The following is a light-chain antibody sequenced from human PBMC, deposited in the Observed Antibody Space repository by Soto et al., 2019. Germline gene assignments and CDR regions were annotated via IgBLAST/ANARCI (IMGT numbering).Light chain of an antibody. V-gene: IGLV1-44*01. CDR2: SNN. CDR1: SSNIGSNT. CDR3: AAWDDSLNGPV. J-gene: IGLJ2*01. Sequence: QAVVTQPPSASGTPGQRVTISCSGSSSNIGSNTVNWYQQLPGTAPKLLMYSNNQRPSGIPDRFSGSKSGTSASLAISGLQSEDEDDYYCAAWDDSLNGPVFGGGTKLTVL.